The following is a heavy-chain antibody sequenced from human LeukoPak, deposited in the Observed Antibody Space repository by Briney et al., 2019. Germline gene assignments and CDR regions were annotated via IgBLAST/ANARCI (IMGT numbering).Heavy chain of an antibody. V-gene: IGHV3-30*02. Sequence: GGSLRLSCAASGFSFSGYGMHWVRQAPGKGLEWVAFIRYDGSNGYYADSVKGRFTISRDKSKNTLSLQMNGLRVEDTAVYYCAKEEQPWGQGTMVTVSS. J-gene: IGHJ3*01. CDR3: AKEEQP. CDR2: IRYDGSNG. CDR1: GFSFSGYG.